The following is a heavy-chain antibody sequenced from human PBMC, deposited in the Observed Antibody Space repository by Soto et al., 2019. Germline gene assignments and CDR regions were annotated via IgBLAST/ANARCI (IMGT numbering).Heavy chain of an antibody. CDR3: ARWSMVAATPVYYYYGMDV. D-gene: IGHD2-15*01. CDR2: IYPGDSDT. Sequence: GESLKISCKGSGYSFTSYWIGWVRQMPGKGLEWMGIIYPGDSDTRYSPSFQGQVTISADKSISTAYPQWSSLKASDTAMYYCARWSMVAATPVYYYYGMDVWGQGTTVTVSS. CDR1: GYSFTSYW. V-gene: IGHV5-51*01. J-gene: IGHJ6*02.